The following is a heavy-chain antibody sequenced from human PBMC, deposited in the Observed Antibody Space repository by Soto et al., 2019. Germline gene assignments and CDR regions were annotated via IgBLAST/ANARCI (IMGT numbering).Heavy chain of an antibody. V-gene: IGHV3-23*01. D-gene: IGHD3-9*01. CDR1: GFTFSSYA. J-gene: IGHJ4*02. CDR2: ISGSGGST. CDR3: AKKVVLGLRYFDWYPGPFDY. Sequence: GGSLRLSCAASGFTFSSYAMSWVRQAPGKGLEWVSAISGSGGSTYYADSVKGRFTISRDNSKNTLYLQMNSLRAEDTAVYYCAKKVVLGLRYFDWYPGPFDYWGQGTLVTVSS.